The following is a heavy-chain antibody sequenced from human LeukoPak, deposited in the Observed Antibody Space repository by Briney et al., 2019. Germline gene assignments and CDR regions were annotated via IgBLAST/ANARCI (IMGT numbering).Heavy chain of an antibody. CDR1: GGSISSYY. J-gene: IGHJ5*02. V-gene: IGHV4-4*07. CDR2: IYASGST. D-gene: IGHD3-10*01. CDR3: ARDLNVGVLGRVRGDSYWFDP. Sequence: TSETLSLTCTVSGGSISSYYWSWIRQPAGKGLEWIGRIYASGSTNYNPSLKSRVTMSVDTSKNQFSLKLSSVTAADTAVYYCARDLNVGVLGRVRGDSYWFDPWGQGTLVTVSS.